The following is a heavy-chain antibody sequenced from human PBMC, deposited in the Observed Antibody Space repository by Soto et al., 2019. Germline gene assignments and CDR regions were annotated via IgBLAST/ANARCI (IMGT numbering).Heavy chain of an antibody. CDR3: AHRSLQSQWFGY. Sequence: QITLKESGPTLVKPTQTLTLTCTFSGFSLSTSGVGVGWIRQPPGKALEWLALIYWDDDKRYSPSLRSRLTITKDTSKNQMVLTMTNMDPVDTATYYCAHRSLQSQWFGYWCQGTLVTVSS. J-gene: IGHJ4*02. D-gene: IGHD3-10*01. CDR1: GFSLSTSGVG. CDR2: IYWDDDK. V-gene: IGHV2-5*02.